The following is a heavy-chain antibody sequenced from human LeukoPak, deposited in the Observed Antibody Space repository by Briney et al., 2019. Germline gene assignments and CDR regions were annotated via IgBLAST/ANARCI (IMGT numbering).Heavy chain of an antibody. CDR3: AKDPNVYYDSSGYYDY. V-gene: IGHV3-23*01. Sequence: GGSLRLSCSTSGFTFSSHPMSWVRQAPGEGLEWVSTEGGNTWYADSVKGRFTISRDNSKNTLYLQMNSLRAEDTAVYYCAKDPNVYYDSSGYYDYWGQGTLVTVSS. J-gene: IGHJ4*02. D-gene: IGHD3-22*01. CDR2: EGGNT. CDR1: GFTFSSHP.